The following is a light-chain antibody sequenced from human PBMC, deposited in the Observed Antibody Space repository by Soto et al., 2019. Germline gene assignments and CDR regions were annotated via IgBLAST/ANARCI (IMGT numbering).Light chain of an antibody. V-gene: IGLV2-14*01. CDR1: SSDVGGYNY. Sequence: QSVLTQPASVSGSPGQSITISCTGTSSDVGGYNYVSWYQQHPGKAPKLMIYEVSNRPSGVSNRFSGSKSGNTASLTISGLQAEDEADYYCSSYTSRVFGGGTKVTVL. J-gene: IGLJ2*01. CDR2: EVS. CDR3: SSYTSRV.